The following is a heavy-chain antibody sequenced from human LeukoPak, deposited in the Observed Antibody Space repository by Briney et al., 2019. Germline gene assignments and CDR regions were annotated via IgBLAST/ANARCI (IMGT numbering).Heavy chain of an antibody. Sequence: GGSLRLSCAASGFTFSSYGMHWVRQAPGKGLEGVAVIWYDGSNKYYADSVKGRFTISRDNPKNTLYLQMNSLRAEDTAVYYCARADYGDSKNFDYWGQGTLVTVSS. CDR2: IWYDGSNK. J-gene: IGHJ4*02. CDR3: ARADYGDSKNFDY. V-gene: IGHV3-33*01. D-gene: IGHD4-17*01. CDR1: GFTFSSYG.